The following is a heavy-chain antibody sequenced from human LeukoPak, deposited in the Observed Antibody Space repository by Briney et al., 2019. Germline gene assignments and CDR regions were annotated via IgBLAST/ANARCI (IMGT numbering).Heavy chain of an antibody. CDR3: ARHLGRGSGYNW. V-gene: IGHV4-59*08. CDR1: GGSISSYY. CDR2: IYYSGST. Sequence: PSETLSLTCTVSGGSISSYYWSWIRQPPGKGLEWIGYIYYSGSTNYNPSLKSRVTISVDTSKNQFSLKLSSVTAADTAVYYCARHLGRGSGYNWGGQGTLVIVSA. J-gene: IGHJ4*02. D-gene: IGHD3-22*01.